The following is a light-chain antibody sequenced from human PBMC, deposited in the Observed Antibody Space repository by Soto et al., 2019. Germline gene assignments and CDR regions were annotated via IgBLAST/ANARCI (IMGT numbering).Light chain of an antibody. CDR2: KAY. V-gene: IGKV1-5*03. J-gene: IGKJ4*01. Sequence: DIQMTQSPSTLSASVGDRVTITCRASQSISSWLAWYQQKPGKAPKLLMYKAYNLESGVQSRFSGSGSGTEYPLTISSLQPDDFATHHCQQHNDCPLTFGGGTKVEIK. CDR1: QSISSW. CDR3: QQHNDCPLT.